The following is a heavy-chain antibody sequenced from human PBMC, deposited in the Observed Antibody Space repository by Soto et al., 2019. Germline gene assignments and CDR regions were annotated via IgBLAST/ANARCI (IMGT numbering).Heavy chain of an antibody. CDR3: ARGVGTGCTNGVCYHGATYGDYDKFDY. J-gene: IGHJ4*02. CDR1: GYTFTSYG. Sequence: ASVKVSCKASGYTFTSYGISWVRQAPGQGLEWMGWISAYNGNTNYAQKLQGRVTMTTDTSASTAYMELRSLISDDPAVYDCARGVGTGCTNGVCYHGATYGDYDKFDYWGQGTLVTVSS. D-gene: IGHD2-8*01. CDR2: ISAYNGNT. V-gene: IGHV1-18*01.